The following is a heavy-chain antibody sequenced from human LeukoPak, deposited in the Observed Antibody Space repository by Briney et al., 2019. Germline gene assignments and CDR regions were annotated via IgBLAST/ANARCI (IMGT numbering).Heavy chain of an antibody. D-gene: IGHD2/OR15-2a*01. V-gene: IGHV3-20*04. Sequence: GGSLRLSCAASGFNFHDYGMSWVRQAPGKGLEWVSSINWNGGSTGYADSVKGRFTIPRDNAKNSLYLQMNSLRAEDTAFYCARDRFLRRPEPAEYWGQGTLVTVSS. CDR1: GFNFHDYG. CDR3: ARDRFLRRPEPAEY. J-gene: IGHJ4*02. CDR2: INWNGGST.